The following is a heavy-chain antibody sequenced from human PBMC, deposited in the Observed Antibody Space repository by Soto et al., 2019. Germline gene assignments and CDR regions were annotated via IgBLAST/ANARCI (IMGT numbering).Heavy chain of an antibody. D-gene: IGHD4-17*01. J-gene: IGHJ3*01. Sequence: EVQVVESGGGLVQPGRSLRLSCATSKFTFSAYALTWVRQAPGEGLEWVSSISGSGGGTSYADSVKGRFSISRDNSKNTLYLRMNSLRVEDTAVYYCTRDPNGDHIGAFDFWGQGIVVTVSS. CDR1: KFTFSAYA. CDR3: TRDPNGDHIGAFDF. V-gene: IGHV3-23*04. CDR2: ISGSGGGT.